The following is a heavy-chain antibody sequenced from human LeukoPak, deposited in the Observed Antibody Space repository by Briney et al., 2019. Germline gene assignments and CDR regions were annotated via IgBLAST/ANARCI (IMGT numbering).Heavy chain of an antibody. CDR2: IKQDGSEK. J-gene: IGHJ4*02. CDR1: GFTFSSYR. Sequence: PGGSLRLSCAASGFTFSSYRMSWVRQAPGKGLEWVANIKQDGSEKWYEDSVKGRFTISRDNAKNSLYLQMNSLRAEDTAVYYCARDGTRRRSPSDYWGQGTLVIVSS. V-gene: IGHV3-7*01. CDR3: ARDGTRRRSPSDY.